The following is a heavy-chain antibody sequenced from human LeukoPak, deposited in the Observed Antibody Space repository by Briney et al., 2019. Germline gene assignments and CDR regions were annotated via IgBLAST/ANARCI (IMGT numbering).Heavy chain of an antibody. CDR1: GFTLSSYA. Sequence: GGSLRLFCGASGFTLSSYAMSWVRQAPGKGLEWVSAISGNGDSTYYADSVKGRLTISRDNSKNTLYLQMNSLRAEDTAVYNCARGRGSYSLDYWGQGALVTVSS. CDR2: ISGNGDST. D-gene: IGHD3-10*01. V-gene: IGHV3-23*01. CDR3: ARGRGSYSLDY. J-gene: IGHJ4*02.